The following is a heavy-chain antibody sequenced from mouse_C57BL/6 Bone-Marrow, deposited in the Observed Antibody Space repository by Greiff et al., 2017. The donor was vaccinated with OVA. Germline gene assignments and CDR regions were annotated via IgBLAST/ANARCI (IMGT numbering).Heavy chain of an antibody. Sequence: VQLQQSGAELARPGASLKLSCKASGYTFTSYGISWVKQRTGQGLEWIGEIYPRSGNTYYNEKFKGKATLTADKSSSTAYMELRSLTSEDSAVYFCARREWLLLFDYWGQGTTLTVSS. CDR3: ARREWLLLFDY. CDR1: GYTFTSYG. CDR2: IYPRSGNT. J-gene: IGHJ2*01. V-gene: IGHV1-81*01. D-gene: IGHD2-3*01.